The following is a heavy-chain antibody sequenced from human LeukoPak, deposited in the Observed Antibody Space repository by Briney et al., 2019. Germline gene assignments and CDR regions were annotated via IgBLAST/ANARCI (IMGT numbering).Heavy chain of an antibody. Sequence: SETLSLTCTVSGGSISSYYWSWIRQPPGKGLEWIGYIYYSGSTNYNPSLKSRVTISVDTSKNQFSLKLSSVTAADTAVYYCARLVVAATPTYYVDYWGQGTLVTVSS. CDR2: IYYSGST. J-gene: IGHJ4*02. V-gene: IGHV4-59*08. D-gene: IGHD2-15*01. CDR1: GGSISSYY. CDR3: ARLVVAATPTYYVDY.